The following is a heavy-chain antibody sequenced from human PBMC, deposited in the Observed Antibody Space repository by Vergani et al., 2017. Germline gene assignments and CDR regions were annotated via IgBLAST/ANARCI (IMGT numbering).Heavy chain of an antibody. D-gene: IGHD3-3*01. Sequence: QVQLQESGPGLVKPSQTLSLTCTVSGGSISSGSYYWSWIRQPAGKGLEWIGRIYTSGSTYYNPSLKSRVTISVDTSKNQFSLKLSSVTAADTAVYYCARGSTIFGVAFNWFDPWGQGTLVTVSS. V-gene: IGHV4-61*02. CDR2: IYTSGST. CDR3: ARGSTIFGVAFNWFDP. J-gene: IGHJ5*02. CDR1: GGSISSGSYY.